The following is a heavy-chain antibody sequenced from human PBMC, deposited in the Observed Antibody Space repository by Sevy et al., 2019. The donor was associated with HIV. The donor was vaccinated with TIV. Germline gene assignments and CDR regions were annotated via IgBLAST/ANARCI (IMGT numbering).Heavy chain of an antibody. J-gene: IGHJ4*02. V-gene: IGHV4-59*08. Sequence: SATLSLTCTVSGGSITSLYWNWIRQPPGKGLEWIANIYYNGHINYNPSLKSRVTLSLDTSKNQFSLRRSSVTAADTAMYYCAGENAWGRGYSWGQGTLVTVSS. D-gene: IGHD1-26*01. CDR3: AGENAWGRGYS. CDR1: GGSITSLY. CDR2: IYYNGHI.